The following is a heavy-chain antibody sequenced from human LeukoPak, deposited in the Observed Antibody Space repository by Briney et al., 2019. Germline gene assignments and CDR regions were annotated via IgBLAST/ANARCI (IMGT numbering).Heavy chain of an antibody. Sequence: SETLSLTCTVSGGSISSSSYYWGWIRQPPGKGLEWIGSIYYSGSTYYNPSLKSRVSISVDTSKNQFSLRLTSVTAADTAVYYCAREVGRGFDYWGQGTLVTVSS. J-gene: IGHJ4*02. V-gene: IGHV4-39*07. CDR3: AREVGRGFDY. CDR1: GGSISSSSYY. CDR2: IYYSGST. D-gene: IGHD1-26*01.